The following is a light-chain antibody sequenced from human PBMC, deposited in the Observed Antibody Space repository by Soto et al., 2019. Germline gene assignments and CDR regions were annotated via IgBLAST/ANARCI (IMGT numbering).Light chain of an antibody. Sequence: IVLTQSPGILSLSPGERATLSCRASRSFSSSYLAWYQQKPGQAPRLLIYGASTRATDIPDRFSGSGSRTDFTRTITRLEPEDFAVYYCQQFGSSPWTFGQGTKVEIK. J-gene: IGKJ1*01. CDR1: RSFSSSY. CDR3: QQFGSSPWT. CDR2: GAS. V-gene: IGKV3-20*01.